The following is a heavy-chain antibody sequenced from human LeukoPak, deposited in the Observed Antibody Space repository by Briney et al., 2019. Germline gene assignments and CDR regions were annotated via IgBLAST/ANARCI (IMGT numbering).Heavy chain of an antibody. Sequence: GGSLRLSCAASGFTFNSYSMNWVRQAPGKGLEWVSSIGSRSSSIYYADSVKGRFTISRDNAKNSLFLQMNSLRAEDTAVYYCARVKEEAFDIWGQGTMVTVSS. J-gene: IGHJ3*02. CDR3: ARVKEEAFDI. CDR2: IGSRSSSI. CDR1: GFTFNSYS. V-gene: IGHV3-21*01.